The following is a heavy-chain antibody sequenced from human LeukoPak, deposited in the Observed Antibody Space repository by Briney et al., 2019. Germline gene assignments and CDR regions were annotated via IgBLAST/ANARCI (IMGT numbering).Heavy chain of an antibody. CDR2: ISSSSSTI. J-gene: IGHJ4*02. CDR3: ARGGDWGDGPYYFDY. CDR1: GFTFSSYS. D-gene: IGHD7-27*01. V-gene: IGHV3-48*04. Sequence: GGSLRLSCAASGFTFSSYSMNWVRQAPGTGLEWVSYISSSSSTIYYADSVKGRFTISRDNAKNSLYLQMNSLRAEDTAVYYCARGGDWGDGPYYFDYWGQGTLVTVSS.